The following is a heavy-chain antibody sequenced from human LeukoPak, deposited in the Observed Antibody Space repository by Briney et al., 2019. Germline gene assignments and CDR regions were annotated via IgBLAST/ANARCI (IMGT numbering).Heavy chain of an antibody. V-gene: IGHV3-30*04. CDR1: GFTLSSYA. CDR2: ISYDGSNK. Sequence: GRSLSLFCAASGFTLSSYAMQWVRQARGKGLEWVAVISYDGSNKYYADSVKGRFTISRDNSKNTLYLQMNSLRTEDTAVYYWARGYSYGYMLDSSGQKTLVTASS. CDR3: ARGYSYGYMLDS. J-gene: IGHJ5*01. D-gene: IGHD5-18*01.